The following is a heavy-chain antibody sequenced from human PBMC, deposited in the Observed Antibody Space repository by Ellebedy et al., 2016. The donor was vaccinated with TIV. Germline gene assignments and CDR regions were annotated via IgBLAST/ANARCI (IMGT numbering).Heavy chain of an antibody. V-gene: IGHV1-18*01. Sequence: AASVKVSCKTAGYTFSDYGVSWVRQAPGQGLEWMGWLNGYNGYTHYAEKFQGRVIMTTDTATTTAYIELRGLKSDDTAVYFWARQLGTSWPLDSWGQGTLVTVSS. D-gene: IGHD1-1*01. J-gene: IGHJ5*01. CDR3: ARQLGTSWPLDS. CDR2: LNGYNGYT. CDR1: GYTFSDYG.